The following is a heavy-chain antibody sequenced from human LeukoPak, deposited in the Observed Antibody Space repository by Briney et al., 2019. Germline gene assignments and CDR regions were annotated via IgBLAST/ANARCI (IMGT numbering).Heavy chain of an antibody. D-gene: IGHD6-19*01. J-gene: IGHJ4*02. CDR2: IYYSGST. Sequence: SETLSLTCTVSGGSISSYYWSWIRQPPGKGLEWIGYIYYSGSTNYNPSLRSRVTISVDTSKNRFSLKLSSVTAADTAVYYCARDGAAVAGREMFDYWGQGTLVTVSS. CDR1: GGSISSYY. CDR3: ARDGAAVAGREMFDY. V-gene: IGHV4-59*01.